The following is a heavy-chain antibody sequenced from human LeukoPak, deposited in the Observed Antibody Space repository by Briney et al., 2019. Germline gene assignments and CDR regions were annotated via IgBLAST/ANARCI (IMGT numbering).Heavy chain of an antibody. CDR2: IYYSGST. V-gene: IGHV4-39*01. Sequence: SETLSLTCTVSGGSISSSSYYWGWIRQPPGKGLEWIATIYYSGSTYYNPSLKSRVTISVDTSKNQFSLKLSSVTAADTAVYYCARQFYYDSGGSHYWGQGTLVTVSS. CDR1: GGSISSSSYY. CDR3: ARQFYYDSGGSHY. D-gene: IGHD3-22*01. J-gene: IGHJ4*02.